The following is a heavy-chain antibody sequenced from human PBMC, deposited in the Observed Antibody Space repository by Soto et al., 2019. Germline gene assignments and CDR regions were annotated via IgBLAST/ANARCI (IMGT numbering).Heavy chain of an antibody. CDR1: GFTFNTNS. J-gene: IGHJ4*02. V-gene: IGHV3-33*01. D-gene: IGHD4-17*01. CDR3: ARAGGTTVTGLWHFDS. Sequence: QVQLEESGGGVVQPGRSGRLSCKPSGFTFNTNSMHGVPRPPGKGLGGRAAIWYDGTQKYYADSVKGRFIISRDNSKKTLYLEMNSLRAEDTAVYYCARAGGTTVTGLWHFDSWGQGTLVTVSS. CDR2: IWYDGTQK.